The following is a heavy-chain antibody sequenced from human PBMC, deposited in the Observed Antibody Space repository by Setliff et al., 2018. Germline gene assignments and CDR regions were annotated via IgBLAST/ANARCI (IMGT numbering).Heavy chain of an antibody. Sequence: ASVKVSCKASGGTFSSYAITWVRQAPGQGLEWMGGIIPIFGTAKYAQKFQGRVMITADQSTRTAYMELSSLRSEDTAVYYCAIPSSGNFYFDYWGQGTLVTVSS. CDR1: GGTFSSYA. CDR2: IIPIFGTA. CDR3: AIPSSGNFYFDY. D-gene: IGHD1-7*01. J-gene: IGHJ4*02. V-gene: IGHV1-69*13.